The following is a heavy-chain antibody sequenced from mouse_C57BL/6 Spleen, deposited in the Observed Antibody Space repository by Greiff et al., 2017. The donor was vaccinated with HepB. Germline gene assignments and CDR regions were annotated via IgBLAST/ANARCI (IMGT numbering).Heavy chain of an antibody. J-gene: IGHJ4*01. D-gene: IGHD1-1*01. CDR2: IDPSDSET. Sequence: VQLQQPGAELVRPGSSVKLSCKASGYTFTSYWMHWVKQRPIQGLEWIGNIDPSDSETHYNQKFKDKATLTVDKSSSTAYMQLSSLTSEDSAVYYCARLLRYPYYAMDYWGQGTSVTVSS. V-gene: IGHV1-52*01. CDR3: ARLLRYPYYAMDY. CDR1: GYTFTSYW.